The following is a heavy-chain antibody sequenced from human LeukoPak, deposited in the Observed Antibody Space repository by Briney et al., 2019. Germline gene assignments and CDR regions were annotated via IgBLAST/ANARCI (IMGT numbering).Heavy chain of an antibody. CDR2: ISGRGDTT. V-gene: IGHV3-23*01. Sequence: GGSLRLSCAASGFTFSRFALTWVRLAPGKGLEWVSAISGRGDTTHYADSVKGRFTISRDNSKNTLYLQMNSLRVEDTAVYYCARVVPAADSWGQGTLVTVSS. CDR3: ARVVPAADS. CDR1: GFTFSRFA. D-gene: IGHD2-15*01. J-gene: IGHJ4*02.